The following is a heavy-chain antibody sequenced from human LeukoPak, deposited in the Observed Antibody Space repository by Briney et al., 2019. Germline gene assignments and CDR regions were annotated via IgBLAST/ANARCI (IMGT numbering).Heavy chain of an antibody. CDR2: IVYDGSHQ. D-gene: IGHD3-10*01. J-gene: IGHJ6*02. CDR3: VKGSGTNDYGMDT. Sequence: GGSLRLSCAASGFTFNRCGMHWVRQAPGKGLEWVAVIVYDGSHQYYTDSVKGRFTISRDNSKNTVFLQMDSLRAEDTGVYYCVKGSGTNDYGMDTWGQGTTVTVPS. V-gene: IGHV3-30*18. CDR1: GFTFNRCG.